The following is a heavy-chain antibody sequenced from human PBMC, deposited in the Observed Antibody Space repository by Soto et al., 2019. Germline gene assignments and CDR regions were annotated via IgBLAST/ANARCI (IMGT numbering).Heavy chain of an antibody. D-gene: IGHD2-15*01. CDR1: GGSISSSNW. CDR3: ARGGEGYCSGGSCYRRYYYYGMDV. CDR2: IYHSGST. Sequence: QVQLQASGPGLVKPSGTLSLTCAVSGGSISSSNWWSWVRQPPGKGLEWIGEIYHSGSTNYNPSLKRRVTISVDKSNNQFSMKLRSVTAADTAVYYCARGGEGYCSGGSCYRRYYYYGMDVWGQVTTVTVSS. V-gene: IGHV4-4*02. J-gene: IGHJ6*02.